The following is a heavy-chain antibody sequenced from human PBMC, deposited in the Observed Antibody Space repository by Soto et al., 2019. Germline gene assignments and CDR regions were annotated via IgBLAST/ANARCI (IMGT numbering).Heavy chain of an antibody. J-gene: IGHJ6*02. V-gene: IGHV3-7*01. CDR1: EFTFDKYY. CDR2: IKPDGSEQ. Sequence: GSLRLSCAASEFTFDKYYMTWVRQAPGKGPEWVANIKPDGSEQYYVDSVKGRFTISRDNANNSLYLQMNSLRAKDTAVYFCARGNWNYYYGFDVWGQGTTVTVSS. D-gene: IGHD1-20*01. CDR3: ARGNWNYYYGFDV.